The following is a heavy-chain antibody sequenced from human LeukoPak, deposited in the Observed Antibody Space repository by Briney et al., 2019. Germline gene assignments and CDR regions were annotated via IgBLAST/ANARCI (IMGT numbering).Heavy chain of an antibody. V-gene: IGHV3-30*18. CDR2: ISYDGSNK. Sequence: GGSLRLSCAASGFTFSSYGVHWVRQAPGKGLEWVAVISYDGSNKYYADSVKGRFTISRDNSKNTLYLQMNSLRAEDTAVYYCAKMNSGDYDYWGQGTLVTVSS. CDR3: AKMNSGDYDY. D-gene: IGHD4-17*01. CDR1: GFTFSSYG. J-gene: IGHJ4*02.